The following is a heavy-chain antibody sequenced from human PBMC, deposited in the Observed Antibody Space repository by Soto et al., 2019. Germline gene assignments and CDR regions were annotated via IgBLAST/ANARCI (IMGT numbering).Heavy chain of an antibody. CDR3: AKPLRRVMVNYFDY. J-gene: IGHJ4*02. Sequence: PGGSLRLSCAASGFTFSSYAMSWVPQAPGKGLEWVSAISGSGGSTYYADSVKGRFTISRDNSKNTLYLQMNSLRAEDTAVYYCAKPLRRVMVNYFDYWGQGTLVTVSS. D-gene: IGHD5-18*01. CDR1: GFTFSSYA. V-gene: IGHV3-23*01. CDR2: ISGSGGST.